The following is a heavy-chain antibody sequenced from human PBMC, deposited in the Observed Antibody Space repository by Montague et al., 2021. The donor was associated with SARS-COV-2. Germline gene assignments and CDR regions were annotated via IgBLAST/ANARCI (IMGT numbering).Heavy chain of an antibody. J-gene: IGHJ5*02. Sequence: SETLSLTCTVSGGSISSYYWSWIRQPPGKGLEWIGYIYCSGSTNYNPSLKSRVTISVDTSKNQFSLKLSSVTAADTAVYYCARDSGGSSPEDWLGFDPWGQGTLVTVSS. D-gene: IGHD2-15*01. CDR1: GGSISSYY. CDR2: IYCSGST. CDR3: ARDSGGSSPEDWLGFDP. V-gene: IGHV4-59*01.